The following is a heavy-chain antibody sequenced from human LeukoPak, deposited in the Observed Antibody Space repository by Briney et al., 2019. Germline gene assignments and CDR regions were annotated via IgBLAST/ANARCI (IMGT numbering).Heavy chain of an antibody. CDR1: GGTFSSYA. Sequence: SVKVSCKASGGTFSSYAISWVRQAPGQGLEWMGGIIPILGTANYAQKFQGRVTITADESTSTAYMELSSLRSEDTAVYYCARENLWGGAFDIWGQGTMVTVSS. D-gene: IGHD7-27*01. CDR3: ARENLWGGAFDI. J-gene: IGHJ3*02. V-gene: IGHV1-69*13. CDR2: IIPILGTA.